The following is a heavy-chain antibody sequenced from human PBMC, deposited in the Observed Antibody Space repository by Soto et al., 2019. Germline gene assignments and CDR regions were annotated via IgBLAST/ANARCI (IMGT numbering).Heavy chain of an antibody. CDR2: FSPIFGTP. D-gene: IGHD1-26*01. CDR3: ARVVVGSRLSLDY. CDR1: GGTFSSYT. J-gene: IGHJ4*02. V-gene: IGHV1-69*01. Sequence: QVQLVQSGAEVKKPGSSVTVSCKASGGTFSSYTISWVRQAPGQGLEWMAGFSPIFGTPIYAQKSQDRVTITADYYTMEAYMEMNRPTSEDTAVYYCARVVVGSRLSLDYWGQGTLVTISS.